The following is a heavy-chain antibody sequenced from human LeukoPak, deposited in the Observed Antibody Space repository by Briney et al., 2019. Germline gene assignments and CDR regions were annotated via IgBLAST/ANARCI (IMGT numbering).Heavy chain of an antibody. D-gene: IGHD1-26*01. CDR3: ARHPWGPAALDI. J-gene: IGHJ3*02. V-gene: IGHV4-39*01. Sequence: SETLSLTCTVSGGSISSSSYYWGWIRQPPGKGLEWIGSIYYSGSTYYNPSLKSRVTISVDTSKNQFSLKLSSVTAADTAVYYCARHPWGPAALDIWGQGTMVTVSS. CDR2: IYYSGST. CDR1: GGSISSSSYY.